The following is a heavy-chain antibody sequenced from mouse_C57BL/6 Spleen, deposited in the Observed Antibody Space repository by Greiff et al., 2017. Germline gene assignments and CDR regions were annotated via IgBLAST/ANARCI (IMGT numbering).Heavy chain of an antibody. CDR1: GYTFTSYW. Sequence: QVQLQQPGAELVRPGSSVKLSCKASGYTFTSYWMHWVKQRPIQGLEWIGNIDPSDSETHYNQKFKDKATLTVDKSSSTAYMQLSSLTSEDSAVYYCTRWGDDYDERYFDVGGTGTTVTVSS. V-gene: IGHV1-52*01. J-gene: IGHJ1*03. CDR2: IDPSDSET. CDR3: TRWGDDYDERYFDV. D-gene: IGHD2-4*01.